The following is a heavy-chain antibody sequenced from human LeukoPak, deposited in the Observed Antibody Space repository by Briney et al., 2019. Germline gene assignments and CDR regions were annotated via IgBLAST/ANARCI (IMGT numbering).Heavy chain of an antibody. D-gene: IGHD1-26*01. V-gene: IGHV3-30*18. CDR3: AKDSGSYYDFLYYFDY. CDR2: ISYDGSNK. Sequence: SGGSLRLSCAASGFTFSSYGMHWVRQAPGKGLEWVAVISYDGSNKYYADSVKGRFTISRDNSKNTLYLQMNSLRAEDTAVYYCAKDSGSYYDFLYYFDYWGQGTLVTVSS. J-gene: IGHJ4*02. CDR1: GFTFSSYG.